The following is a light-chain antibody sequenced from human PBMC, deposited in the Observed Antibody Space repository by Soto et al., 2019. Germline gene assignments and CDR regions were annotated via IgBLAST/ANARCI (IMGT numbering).Light chain of an antibody. CDR1: QSVSSSY. CDR2: GAS. V-gene: IGKV3-20*01. Sequence: EIVLTQSPGTLSLSPGERATLSCRASQSVSSSYLAWYQQKPGQAPRLLIYGASSRATGIPDRFSGSGSGPDFTLTISRREPEDFAVYYCQQYGSSPLTFGQGTKLEIK. CDR3: QQYGSSPLT. J-gene: IGKJ2*01.